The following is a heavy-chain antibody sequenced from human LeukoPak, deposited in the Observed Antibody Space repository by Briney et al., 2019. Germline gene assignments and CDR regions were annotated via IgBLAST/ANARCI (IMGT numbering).Heavy chain of an antibody. V-gene: IGHV3-23*01. CDR1: GFTFSSYA. CDR2: IRVSGGSS. J-gene: IGHJ5*02. Sequence: GGPLRLSCAAAGFTFSSYAMMWVRQAPGKGLDWVSTIRVSGGSSNYADSVKGRFTISRDNSKNTLFLQMNSLRAEDTALYYCAKGLREYDFWSGYATWGQGTLVTVSS. CDR3: AKGLREYDFWSGYAT. D-gene: IGHD3-3*01.